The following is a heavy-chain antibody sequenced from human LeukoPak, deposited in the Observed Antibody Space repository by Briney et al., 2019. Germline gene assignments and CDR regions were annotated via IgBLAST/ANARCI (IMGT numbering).Heavy chain of an antibody. CDR2: TYYRSKWYN. V-gene: IGHV6-1*01. D-gene: IGHD3-10*01. Sequence: SQTLSLTCAISGDSVSSNSAAWNWIRQSPSRGLEWLGRTYYRSKWYNDYAVSVKSRITINPDTSKNQFSLQLNSVTPEDTAVYYCARDLVPPIRLLWFGEHMGFDPWGQGTLVTVSS. CDR3: ARDLVPPIRLLWFGEHMGFDP. J-gene: IGHJ5*02. CDR1: GDSVSSNSAA.